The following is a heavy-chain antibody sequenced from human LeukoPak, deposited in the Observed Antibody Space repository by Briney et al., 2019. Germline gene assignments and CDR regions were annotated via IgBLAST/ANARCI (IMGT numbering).Heavy chain of an antibody. CDR1: GFTFSSYA. D-gene: IGHD3-10*01. CDR3: ARTSLHMVHVGGFDP. CDR2: IIGSAGST. Sequence: GGSLRLSCAASGFTFSSYAMSWVRQAPGKGLEWVSTIIGSAGSTYYADSVKGRFTISRDNAKNSLYLQMNSLRAEDTAVYYCARTSLHMVHVGGFDPWGQGTLVTVSS. V-gene: IGHV3-23*01. J-gene: IGHJ5*02.